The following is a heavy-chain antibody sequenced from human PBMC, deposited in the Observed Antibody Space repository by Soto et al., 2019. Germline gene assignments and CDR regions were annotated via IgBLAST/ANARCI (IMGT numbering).Heavy chain of an antibody. CDR1: GGTFSSYA. CDR2: IIPIFGTA. J-gene: IGHJ4*02. V-gene: IGHV1-69*06. CDR3: ARVGDSSSWYEAHY. Sequence: SVKVSCKASGGTFSSYAISWVRQAPGQGLEWMGGIIPIFGTANYAQKFQGRVTSTADKSTSTAYMELSSLRSEDTAVYYCARVGDSSSWYEAHYWGQGTLVTVSS. D-gene: IGHD6-13*01.